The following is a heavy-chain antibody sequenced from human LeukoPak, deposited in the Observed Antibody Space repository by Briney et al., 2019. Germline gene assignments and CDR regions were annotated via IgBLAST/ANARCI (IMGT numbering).Heavy chain of an antibody. Sequence: SETLSLTCTVSGGSIGSSSYYWGWIRQPPGKGLEWIGSIYYSGSTYYNPSLKSRVTISVDTSKNQFSLKLSSVTAADTAVYYCARRAVRGVNPPQWGQGTLVTVSS. J-gene: IGHJ4*02. CDR2: IYYSGST. V-gene: IGHV4-39*01. CDR3: ARRAVRGVNPPQ. D-gene: IGHD3-10*01. CDR1: GGSIGSSSYY.